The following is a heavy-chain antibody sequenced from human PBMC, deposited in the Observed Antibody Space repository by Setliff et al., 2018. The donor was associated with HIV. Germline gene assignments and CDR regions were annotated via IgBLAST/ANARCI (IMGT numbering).Heavy chain of an antibody. Sequence: GGSLRLSCAASGFTFSNYDMHWVRQAPGKGLEWVAVISYDGSNKYYTDSVKGRFTISRDNSKKTLYLQMNSLRAEDTAVYYCAKDNLYGGNSAVFDYWGQGTLVTVSS. CDR2: ISYDGSNK. CDR3: AKDNLYGGNSAVFDY. J-gene: IGHJ4*02. D-gene: IGHD4-17*01. V-gene: IGHV3-30*18. CDR1: GFTFSNYD.